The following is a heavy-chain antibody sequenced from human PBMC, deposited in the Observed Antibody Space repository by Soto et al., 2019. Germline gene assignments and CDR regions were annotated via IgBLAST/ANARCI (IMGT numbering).Heavy chain of an antibody. V-gene: IGHV4-59*01. Sequence: SETLSLTCTVSGGSISSYYWSWIRQPPGKGLEWIGYIYYSGSTNYNPSLKSRVTISVDTSKNQFSLKLSPVTAADTAVYYCARTTYYYGSGSFGMDVWGQGTTVTVSS. J-gene: IGHJ6*02. D-gene: IGHD3-10*01. CDR1: GGSISSYY. CDR2: IYYSGST. CDR3: ARTTYYYGSGSFGMDV.